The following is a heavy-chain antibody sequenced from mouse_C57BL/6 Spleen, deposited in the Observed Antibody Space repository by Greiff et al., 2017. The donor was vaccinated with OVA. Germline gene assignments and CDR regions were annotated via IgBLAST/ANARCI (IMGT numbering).Heavy chain of an antibody. Sequence: QVHVKQSGPELVKPGASVKISCKASGYSFTSYYIHWVKQRPGQGLEWIGWIYPGSGNTKYNEKFKGKATLTADTSSSTAYMQLSSLTSEDSAVYYCARYDYDAGAMDYWGQGTSVTVSS. CDR3: ARYDYDAGAMDY. J-gene: IGHJ4*01. D-gene: IGHD2-4*01. CDR1: GYSFTSYY. CDR2: IYPGSGNT. V-gene: IGHV1-66*01.